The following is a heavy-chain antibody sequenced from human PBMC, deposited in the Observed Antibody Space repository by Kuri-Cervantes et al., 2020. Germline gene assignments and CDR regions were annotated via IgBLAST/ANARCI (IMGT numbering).Heavy chain of an antibody. Sequence: GESLKISCAASKFTVSDYNMNWVRQAPRRGLEWVSLLGSSRTIYCADSVKGRFTISRDNSKNTLYLQMNSLRAEDTAVYYCAREMLLVVAALYNTDAFDIWGQGTMVTVSS. D-gene: IGHD2-15*01. CDR2: LGSSRTI. V-gene: IGHV3-69-1*01. CDR1: KFTVSDYN. J-gene: IGHJ3*02. CDR3: AREMLLVVAALYNTDAFDI.